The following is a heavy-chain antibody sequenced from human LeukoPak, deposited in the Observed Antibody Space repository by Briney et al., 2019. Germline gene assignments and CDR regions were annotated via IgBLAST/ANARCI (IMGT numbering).Heavy chain of an antibody. CDR2: IYTSGST. D-gene: IGHD2-2*01. CDR1: GGSISSYY. V-gene: IGHV4-4*07. CDR3: ARGPKYCSSTSCYDFWFDP. J-gene: IGHJ5*02. Sequence: SETLSLTCTVSGGSISSYYWSWIRQPAGKGLEWTGRIYTSGSTNYNPSLKSRVTISVDTSKNQFSLKLSSVTAADTAVYYCARGPKYCSSTSCYDFWFDPWGQGTLVAVSS.